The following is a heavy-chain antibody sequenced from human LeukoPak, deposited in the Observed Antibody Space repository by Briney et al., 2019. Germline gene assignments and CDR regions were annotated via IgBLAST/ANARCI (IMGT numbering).Heavy chain of an antibody. CDR1: GFTFSGSA. J-gene: IGHJ4*02. D-gene: IGHD4-23*01. CDR3: TRRMVVTDFGY. V-gene: IGHV3-73*01. CDR2: IRSKANSYST. Sequence: GGSLRLSXAASGFTFSGSAMHWVRQASGKGLEWLGRIRSKANSYSTAYAASVKGRFTISRDDSKNTAYLQMNSLKTEDTAVYYCTRRMVVTDFGYWGQGTLVTVSS.